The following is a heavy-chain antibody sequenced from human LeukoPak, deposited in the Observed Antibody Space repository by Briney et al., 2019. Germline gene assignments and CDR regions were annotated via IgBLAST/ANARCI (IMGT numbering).Heavy chain of an antibody. CDR2: ISYDGSNK. J-gene: IGHJ3*02. Sequence: GGSLRLSCAASGFTFSSYAMHWVRQAPGKGLEWVAVISYDGSNKYYADSVKGRFTISRDNSKNTLYLQMNSLRAEDTAVYYCARGNSLGYCSGGSCYSNAFDIWGQGTMVTVSS. V-gene: IGHV3-30-3*01. D-gene: IGHD2-15*01. CDR3: ARGNSLGYCSGGSCYSNAFDI. CDR1: GFTFSSYA.